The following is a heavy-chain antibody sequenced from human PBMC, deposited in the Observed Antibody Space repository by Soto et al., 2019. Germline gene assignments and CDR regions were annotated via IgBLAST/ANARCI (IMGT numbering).Heavy chain of an antibody. CDR1: GFTFSRYA. D-gene: IGHD6-13*01. CDR3: ADAAAGTAGFGY. V-gene: IGHV3-23*01. CDR2: ISGRGSSP. J-gene: IGHJ4*02. Sequence: GGSLRLSCAASGFTFSRYAMSWVRQAPGKGVEWVSDISGRGSSPQHADSVKGRFTISRDNSKHTLHVQMNSLRAEDTAVYYCADAAAGTAGFGYLGPGTLVTVSS.